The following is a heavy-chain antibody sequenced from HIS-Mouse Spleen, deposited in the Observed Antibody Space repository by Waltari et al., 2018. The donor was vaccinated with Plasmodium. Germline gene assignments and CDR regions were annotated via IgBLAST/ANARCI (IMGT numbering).Heavy chain of an antibody. V-gene: IGHV3-7*01. CDR2: IKQDGSEK. CDR3: ASSWYWYFDL. CDR1: GFTFSSYW. D-gene: IGHD6-13*01. J-gene: IGHJ2*01. Sequence: EVQLVESGGGLVQPGGSLSLPCAASGFTFSSYWMTWARQAPGKGLEWVANIKQDGSEKYYVDSVKGRFTISRDNAKNSLYLQMNSLRAEDTAVYYCASSWYWYFDLWGRGTLVTVSS.